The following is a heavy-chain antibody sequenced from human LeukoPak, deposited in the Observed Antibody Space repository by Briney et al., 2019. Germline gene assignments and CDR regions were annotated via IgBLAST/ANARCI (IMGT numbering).Heavy chain of an antibody. CDR1: GGSISSSNW. V-gene: IGHV4-4*02. CDR3: ARGGAARLHFQN. D-gene: IGHD6-6*01. CDR2: IYHSGST. Sequence: SETLSLTCAVSGGSISSSNWWSWVRQPPGKGLEWIGEIYHSGSTNYNPSLKRRVTISVDKSKNQFSLKLSSVTAADTAVYDCARGGAARLHFQNWGQGTLVTVSS. J-gene: IGHJ1*01.